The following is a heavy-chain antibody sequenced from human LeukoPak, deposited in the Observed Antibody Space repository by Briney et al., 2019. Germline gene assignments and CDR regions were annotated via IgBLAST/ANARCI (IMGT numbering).Heavy chain of an antibody. V-gene: IGHV3-23*01. CDR3: AKDRRLPWDYFDS. D-gene: IGHD5-12*01. Sequence: GGSLRLSCAASEFDFTSHAMTWVRQAPGKGLEWVSAISISGTKTYYADSVKGRFTISRDNSKNTLYLQMNSLRAEDTAIYYCAKDRRLPWDYFDSWGQGTLVTVSS. J-gene: IGHJ4*02. CDR1: EFDFTSHA. CDR2: ISISGTKT.